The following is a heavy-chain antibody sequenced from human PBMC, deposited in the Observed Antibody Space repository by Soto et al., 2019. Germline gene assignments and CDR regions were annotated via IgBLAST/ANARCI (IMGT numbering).Heavy chain of an antibody. Sequence: PGRSLRLSCAASGFTFSTYAMSWVRQAPGKGLEWVSAISGSGSNTYYADSVKGRFTISRDDSKSTLYLQMNSLRAEDTAVYYCARDPSHSYYTLFYYFDYWGQGTLVTVSS. CDR3: ARDPSHSYYTLFYYFDY. J-gene: IGHJ4*02. CDR1: GFTFSTYA. CDR2: ISGSGSNT. D-gene: IGHD1-26*01. V-gene: IGHV3-23*01.